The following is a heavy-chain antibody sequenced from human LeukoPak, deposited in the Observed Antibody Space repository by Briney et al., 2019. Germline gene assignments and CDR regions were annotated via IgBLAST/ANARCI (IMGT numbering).Heavy chain of an antibody. CDR1: GGSVSSGTNK. Sequence: SETLSLPCNVSGGSVSSGTNKRSWIRQPPGKGLEWIGVISYSGSATHNPSLRSRGTMSVDTSPNQFSLTLGSVTAADTAVYYCATEVECSGGSCYSYGWFDPWGQGTQVIVSS. V-gene: IGHV4-61*01. CDR3: ATEVECSGGSCYSYGWFDP. CDR2: ISYSGSA. D-gene: IGHD2-15*01. J-gene: IGHJ5*02.